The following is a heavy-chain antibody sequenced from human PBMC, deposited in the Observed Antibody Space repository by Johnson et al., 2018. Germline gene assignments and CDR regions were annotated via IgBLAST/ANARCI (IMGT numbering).Heavy chain of an antibody. D-gene: IGHD2-2*01. Sequence: EQLVESGGGLVQXGRSRRLXCTGSGFTFGDYDMSWFRQAPGKGLEWVGFIRSKAYGGTTEYAAYVKGRFTVSRDGSKTIAYLQMNSLKTEDTAVYYCTLVAAMTIRYWGQGTLVTVSS. CDR1: GFTFGDYD. J-gene: IGHJ4*02. CDR2: IRSKAYGGTT. V-gene: IGHV3-49*01. CDR3: TLVAAMTIRY.